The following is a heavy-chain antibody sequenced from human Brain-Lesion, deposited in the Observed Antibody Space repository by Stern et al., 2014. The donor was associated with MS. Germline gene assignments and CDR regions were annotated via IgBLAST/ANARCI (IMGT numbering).Heavy chain of an antibody. CDR1: GFTVSSPY. J-gene: IGHJ6*02. V-gene: IGHV3-53*01. D-gene: IGHD2-15*01. Sequence: VQLVQSGGGLMQPGGSLRLSCVASGFTVSSPYMSWVRQAPGKGLEWVSFLYSGSDTRYGASVKGRFTISRDTSKNTLYLQMDSLRADDTAVYYCARYCSGGSCYFHGLDVWGQGTTVTVSS. CDR3: ARYCSGGSCYFHGLDV. CDR2: LYSGSDT.